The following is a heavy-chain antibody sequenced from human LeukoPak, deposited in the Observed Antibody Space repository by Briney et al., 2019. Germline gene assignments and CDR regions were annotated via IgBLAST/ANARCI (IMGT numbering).Heavy chain of an antibody. CDR2: ISYDGSTK. CDR1: GFTFSSYG. D-gene: IGHD3-9*01. V-gene: IGHV3-30*18. Sequence: PGGSLRLSCAASGFTFSSYGMHWVRQAPGKGLEWVAVISYDGSTKFHAYSVKGRFTISRDNSQNKLYLQMNSLSAEDTAVYYCAKKRDLLIGYSALDYWGQGTLVTVSS. J-gene: IGHJ4*02. CDR3: AKKRDLLIGYSALDY.